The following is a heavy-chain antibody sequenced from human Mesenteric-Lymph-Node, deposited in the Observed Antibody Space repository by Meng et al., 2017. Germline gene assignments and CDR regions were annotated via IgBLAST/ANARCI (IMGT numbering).Heavy chain of an antibody. CDR3: AREPGYSSSWNSNSPFDY. CDR1: GVSIRSNIR. V-gene: IGHV4-4*02. CDR2: IDDSGST. D-gene: IGHD6-13*01. Sequence: QVPLTGSVPGRVKPSGNLSLTCGVLGVSIRSNIRWTWVRQPPGKGLEWIGDIDDSGSTNYNPSLKSRVTISVDKSKNQFSLKLSSVTAADTAVYYCAREPGYSSSWNSNSPFDYWGQGTLVTGSS. J-gene: IGHJ4*02.